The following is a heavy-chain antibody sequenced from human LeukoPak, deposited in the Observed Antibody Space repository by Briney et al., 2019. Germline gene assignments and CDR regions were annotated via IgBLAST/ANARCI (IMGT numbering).Heavy chain of an antibody. V-gene: IGHV3-33*06. CDR1: GFTFSSYG. CDR2: IWYDGSNK. J-gene: IGHJ4*02. Sequence: GRSLRLSCAASGFTFSSYGMHWVHQAPGKGLEWVAVIWYDGSNKYYADSVKGRFTISRDNSKNTLYLQMNSLRAEDTAVYYCAKGRYSSGWDPFDYWGQGTLVTVSS. D-gene: IGHD6-19*01. CDR3: AKGRYSSGWDPFDY.